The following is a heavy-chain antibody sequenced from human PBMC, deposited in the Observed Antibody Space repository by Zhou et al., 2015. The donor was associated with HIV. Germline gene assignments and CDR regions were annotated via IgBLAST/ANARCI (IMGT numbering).Heavy chain of an antibody. D-gene: IGHD6-19*01. CDR2: IIPIFGTA. CDR1: GGTFSSYA. CDR3: ARRGGRGRWLVRSRWFDP. Sequence: QVQLVQSGAEVKKPGSSVKVSCRASGGTFSSYAISWVRQAPGQGLEWMGGIIPIFGTANYAQKFQGRVTITADESTSTAYMELSSLRSEDTAVYYCARRGGRGRWLVRSRWFDPVGPGEPWSTVS. V-gene: IGHV1-69*12. J-gene: IGHJ5*02.